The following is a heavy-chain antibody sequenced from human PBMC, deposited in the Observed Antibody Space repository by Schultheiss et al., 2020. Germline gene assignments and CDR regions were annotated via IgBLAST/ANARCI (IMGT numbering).Heavy chain of an antibody. D-gene: IGHD3-10*01. V-gene: IGHV4-4*02. Sequence: SETLSLTCAVSGGSISSSNWWSWVRQPPGKGLEWIGEIYHSGSTNYNPSLKSRVTISVDTSKNQFSLKLSSVTAADTAVYYCARLVRGLNAFDIWGQGTMVTVSS. J-gene: IGHJ3*02. CDR3: ARLVRGLNAFDI. CDR1: GGSISSSNW. CDR2: IYHSGST.